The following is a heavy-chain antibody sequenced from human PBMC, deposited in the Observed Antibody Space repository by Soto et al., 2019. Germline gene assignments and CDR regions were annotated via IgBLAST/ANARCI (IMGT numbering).Heavy chain of an antibody. CDR3: ARLDYSNYFGAFDI. D-gene: IGHD4-4*01. Sequence: PGESLKISCTGFGYTFNTFWISWVRQMPGKGLEWMGRIDPRDSYVNYSPSFQGHVTISADKSISTAYLQWGSLKASDTAMYYCARLDYSNYFGAFDIWGQGTMVTVSS. CDR2: IDPRDSYV. J-gene: IGHJ3*02. CDR1: GYTFNTFW. V-gene: IGHV5-10-1*01.